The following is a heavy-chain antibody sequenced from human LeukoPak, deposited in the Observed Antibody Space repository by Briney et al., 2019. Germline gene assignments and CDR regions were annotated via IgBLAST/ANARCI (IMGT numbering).Heavy chain of an antibody. Sequence: KPSETLSLTCSLSGGSISGYYWNWIRQPPGKGLGWIGYRYYTGSANYNPSLKSRVTILVDTSKNQVSLKLTSVTAADTAEYYCARGGYESSGSYYFFDDWGQGTLVTVSS. J-gene: IGHJ4*02. D-gene: IGHD3-22*01. V-gene: IGHV4-59*01. CDR1: GGSISGYY. CDR3: ARGGYESSGSYYFFDD. CDR2: RYYTGSA.